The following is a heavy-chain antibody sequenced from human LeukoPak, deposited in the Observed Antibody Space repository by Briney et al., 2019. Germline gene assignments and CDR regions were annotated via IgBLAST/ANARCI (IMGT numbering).Heavy chain of an antibody. D-gene: IGHD5-12*01. CDR3: ARDYSGYPELWGFDY. CDR1: GNILTGYY. J-gene: IGHJ4*02. CDR2: INPNSGVT. Sequence: ASVKVSCKASGNILTGYYMHWVRQAPGQGLEWMGWINPNSGVTNYAQKFQGRVTMTRDTSISTVYMELSRLSSDDTAVYYCARDYSGYPELWGFDYWGQGTLVTVSS. V-gene: IGHV1-2*02.